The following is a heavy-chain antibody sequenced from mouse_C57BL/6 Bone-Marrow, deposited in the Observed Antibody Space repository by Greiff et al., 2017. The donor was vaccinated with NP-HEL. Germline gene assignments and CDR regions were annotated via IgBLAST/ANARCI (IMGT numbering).Heavy chain of an antibody. CDR3: ARIDRLDAMDY. Sequence: VQLQHSGPELVKPGASVKIPCQASGYTFTDYNMDWVKQSHGKSLEWIGDINPNNGGTIYNQKFKGKATLTVDKSSSTAYMELRSLTAEDTAVYDCARIDRLDAMDYWGQGTSVTVSS. D-gene: IGHD2-14*01. CDR1: GYTFTDYN. J-gene: IGHJ4*01. V-gene: IGHV1-18*01. CDR2: INPNNGGT.